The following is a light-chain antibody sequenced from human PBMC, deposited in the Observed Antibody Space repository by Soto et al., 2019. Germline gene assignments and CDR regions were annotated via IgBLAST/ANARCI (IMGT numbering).Light chain of an antibody. V-gene: IGKV3-15*01. CDR3: QQYNNWPQT. J-gene: IGKJ2*01. Sequence: EIVMTQSPVTLSVSPGERATLTCRASQSVSSKLAWYQQKPGQAPRLLIYGASTRATGIPARFSGSGSGTEFTLSISSLQSGDFAVYYCQQYNNWPQTFGQGTKLEIK. CDR1: QSVSSK. CDR2: GAS.